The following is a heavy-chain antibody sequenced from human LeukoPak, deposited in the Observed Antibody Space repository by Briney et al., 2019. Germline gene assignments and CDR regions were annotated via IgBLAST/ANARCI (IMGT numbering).Heavy chain of an antibody. CDR2: INHSGST. V-gene: IGHV4-34*01. CDR3: ARRQGELIVVVPAATFDY. J-gene: IGHJ4*02. D-gene: IGHD2-2*01. Sequence: SETLSLTCAVYGVSFSGYYWSWIRQPPGKGLEWIGEINHSGSTNYNPSLKSRVTISVDTSKNQFSLKLSSVTAADTAVYYCARRQGELIVVVPAATFDYWGQGTLVTVSS. CDR1: GVSFSGYY.